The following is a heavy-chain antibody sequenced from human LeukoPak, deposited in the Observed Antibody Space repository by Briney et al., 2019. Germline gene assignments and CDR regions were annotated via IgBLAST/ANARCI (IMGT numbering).Heavy chain of an antibody. CDR1: GYTFTSYA. J-gene: IGHJ4*02. CDR2: INAGNGNA. V-gene: IGHV1-3*01. D-gene: IGHD5-18*01. CDR3: ARVDTAMASFDY. Sequence: ASVKVSCKASGYTFTSYAMHWVRQAPGQRLEWMGWINAGNGNAKYSQKFQGRVTITRDTSASTAYMELSSLRSEDTAVYYCARVDTAMASFDYWGQGTLVTVSS.